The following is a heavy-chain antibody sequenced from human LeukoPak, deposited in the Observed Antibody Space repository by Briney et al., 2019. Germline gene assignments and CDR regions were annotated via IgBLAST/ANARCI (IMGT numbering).Heavy chain of an antibody. Sequence: GGSLRLSCAASGFTFSSYNMNWVRQAPGKGLEWVSYISSSSSTIYYADSVKGRFTISRDNAKNSLYLQMNSLRAEDTAVYYCARDLFYYDSSGYYDYWGQGTLVTVSS. CDR2: ISSSSSTI. D-gene: IGHD3-22*01. J-gene: IGHJ4*02. CDR1: GFTFSSYN. V-gene: IGHV3-48*01. CDR3: ARDLFYYDSSGYYDY.